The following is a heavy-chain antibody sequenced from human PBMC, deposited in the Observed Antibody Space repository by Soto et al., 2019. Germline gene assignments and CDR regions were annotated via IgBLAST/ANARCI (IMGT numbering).Heavy chain of an antibody. Sequence: SETLSLTCSGSGGTINSGDYFWSWIRQPTGKGLEWIGSIFYTGSTYYSPSLKSRASMSMDTSMNLFSLRLRSLTAADTAVDFRAIVKVSLNRNYHFDYWGQGTPVTSPQ. CDR2: IFYTGST. J-gene: IGHJ4*02. CDR3: AIVKVSLNRNYHFDY. D-gene: IGHD3-10*01. CDR1: GGTINSGDYF. V-gene: IGHV4-30-4*01.